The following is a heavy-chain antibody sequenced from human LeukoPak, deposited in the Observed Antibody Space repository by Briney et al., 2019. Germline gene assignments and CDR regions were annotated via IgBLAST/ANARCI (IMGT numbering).Heavy chain of an antibody. D-gene: IGHD4-11*01. J-gene: IGHJ4*02. CDR3: AKPMTTVTTPSDY. CDR2: ISYDGSNK. Sequence: GGSLRLSCAASGFTFSSYGMHWVRQAPGKGLEWVAVISYDGSNKYYADSVKGRFTISRDNSKNALYLQMNSLRAEDTAVYYCAKPMTTVTTPSDYWGQGTLVTVSS. V-gene: IGHV3-30*18. CDR1: GFTFSSYG.